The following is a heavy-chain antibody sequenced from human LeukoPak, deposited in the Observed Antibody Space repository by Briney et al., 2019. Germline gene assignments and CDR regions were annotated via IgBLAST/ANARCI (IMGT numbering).Heavy chain of an antibody. V-gene: IGHV3-23*01. J-gene: IGHJ6*02. Sequence: GGSLRLSCAASGFTFSSYPMSWVRQAPGEGLEWVSGIGGSAGSTHYADSVKGRFTISRDNSKNTLYLQMNSLRAEDTAVYYCAKDQGHYYGSGSYTSTDVWGQGTTVTVSS. CDR1: GFTFSSYP. D-gene: IGHD3-10*01. CDR3: AKDQGHYYGSGSYTSTDV. CDR2: IGGSAGST.